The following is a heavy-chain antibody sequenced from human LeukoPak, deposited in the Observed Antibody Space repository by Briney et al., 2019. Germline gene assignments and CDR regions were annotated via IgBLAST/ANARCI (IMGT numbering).Heavy chain of an antibody. D-gene: IGHD2/OR15-2a*01. V-gene: IGHV4-38-2*02. CDR2: IYHSGST. CDR1: GYSISSGYY. Sequence: QASETLSLTCTVSGYSISSGYYWGWIRQPPGKGLEWIGSIYHSGSTYYNPSLKSRVTISVDTSKNQFSLKLSAVTAADTAVYYCAHEGATESLNYWGQGTLVTVSS. CDR3: AHEGATESLNY. J-gene: IGHJ4*02.